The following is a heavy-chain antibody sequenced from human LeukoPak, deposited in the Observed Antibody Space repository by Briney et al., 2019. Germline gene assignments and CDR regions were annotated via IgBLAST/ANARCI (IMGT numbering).Heavy chain of an antibody. J-gene: IGHJ4*02. D-gene: IGHD6-19*01. V-gene: IGHV3-21*01. CDR2: ITSSSSYI. CDR3: AIAPSVPRLAAVAGSDY. CDR1: GGSISSYS. Sequence: EPLSLTCTVSGGSISSYSWNWIRQPPGNGLEWGSSITSSSSYIYYAYSVNGRFTISRDNAKNSLYLQINSLRAEDTAVYYCAIAPSVPRLAAVAGSDYWGQGTLVTVSS.